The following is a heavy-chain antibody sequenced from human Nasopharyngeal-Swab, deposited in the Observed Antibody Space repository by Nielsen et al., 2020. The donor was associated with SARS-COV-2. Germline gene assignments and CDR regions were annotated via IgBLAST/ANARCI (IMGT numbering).Heavy chain of an antibody. D-gene: IGHD6-19*01. CDR3: ARQGAVAGYYYYYMDV. Sequence: GESLKISCKGSGYSFTSYWIGWVCQMPGKGLEWSGIIYPGDSYTRYSPSFQGQVTISADKSISNAYLQWSSLKASDTAMYYCARQGAVAGYYYYYMDVWGKGTTVTVSS. V-gene: IGHV5-51*01. CDR1: GYSFTSYW. J-gene: IGHJ6*03. CDR2: IYPGDSYT.